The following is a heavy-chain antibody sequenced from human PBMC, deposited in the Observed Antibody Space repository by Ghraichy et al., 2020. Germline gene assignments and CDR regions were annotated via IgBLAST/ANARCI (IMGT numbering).Heavy chain of an antibody. Sequence: GESLNISCAASGFTFSSYAMSWVRQAPGKGLEWVSAISGSGGSTYYADSVKGRFTISRDNSKNTLYLQMKSLRAEDTAVYYCAKAKYSSGWYMDYWGQGTLVTVSS. V-gene: IGHV3-23*01. CDR1: GFTFSSYA. CDR3: AKAKYSSGWYMDY. CDR2: ISGSGGST. D-gene: IGHD6-19*01. J-gene: IGHJ4*02.